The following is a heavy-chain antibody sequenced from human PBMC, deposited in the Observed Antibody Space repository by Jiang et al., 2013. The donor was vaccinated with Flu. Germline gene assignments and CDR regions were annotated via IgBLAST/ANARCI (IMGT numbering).Heavy chain of an antibody. CDR2: ISYDGSNK. Sequence: RLSCAASGFTFSSYAMHWVRQAPGKGLEWVAVISYDGSNKYYADSVKGRFTISRDNSKNTLYLQMNSLRAEDTAVYYCARDSQPWSGYPYYYYYYGMDVWGQGTTVTVSS. V-gene: IGHV3-30-3*01. J-gene: IGHJ6*02. CDR1: GFTFSSYA. CDR3: ARDSQPWSGYPYYYYYYGMDV. D-gene: IGHD3-3*01.